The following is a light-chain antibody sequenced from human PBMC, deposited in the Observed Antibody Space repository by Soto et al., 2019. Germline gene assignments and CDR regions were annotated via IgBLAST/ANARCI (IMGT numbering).Light chain of an antibody. CDR3: QQYYSSLWT. CDR2: WAS. Sequence: DIVMTQSPDSLAVSLGERATINCKSSQSVLYSSNNKNYLAWYQQKPGQPPKLLLYWASTRESGVPDRFSGRGSGTDFTLTISSLLAVDVALYYYQQYYSSLWTFGQGTKVEIK. J-gene: IGKJ1*01. V-gene: IGKV4-1*01. CDR1: QSVLYSSNNKNY.